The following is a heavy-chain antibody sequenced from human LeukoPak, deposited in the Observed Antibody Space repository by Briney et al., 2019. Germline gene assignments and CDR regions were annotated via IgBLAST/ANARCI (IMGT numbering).Heavy chain of an antibody. CDR1: GGSISSYY. CDR3: ARANTAMVTVH. Sequence: PSETLSLTCAVSGGSISSYYWSWIRQPPGKGLEWIGYIYYSGSTNYNPSLKSRVTISVDTSKNQFSLKLSSVTAADTAVYYCARANTAMVTVHWGQGTLVTVSS. CDR2: IYYSGST. J-gene: IGHJ4*02. D-gene: IGHD5-18*01. V-gene: IGHV4-59*01.